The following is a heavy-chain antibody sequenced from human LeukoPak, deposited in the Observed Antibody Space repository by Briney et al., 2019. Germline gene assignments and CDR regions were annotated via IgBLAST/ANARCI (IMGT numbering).Heavy chain of an antibody. D-gene: IGHD3-10*01. CDR2: IIPILGIA. V-gene: IGHV1-69*04. J-gene: IGHJ4*02. Sequence: ASVKVSCKASGGTFSSYAISWVRQAPGRGLEWMGRIIPILGIANYAQKFQGRVTITADKSTSTAYMELSSLRSEDTAVYYCARDGLALWFGELSDWGQGTLVTVSS. CDR3: ARDGLALWFGELSD. CDR1: GGTFSSYA.